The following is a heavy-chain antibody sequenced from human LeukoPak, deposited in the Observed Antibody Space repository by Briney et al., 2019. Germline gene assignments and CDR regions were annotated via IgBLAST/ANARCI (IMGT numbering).Heavy chain of an antibody. V-gene: IGHV3-30*04. Sequence: GGSLRLSCAASGFTFSSYAMHWVRQAPGKGREWVAVISYDGSNKYYADSVKGRFTISRDNSKNTLYLQMNSLRAEDTAVYCCASFTGYVVLDYWGQGTLVTVSS. CDR2: ISYDGSNK. D-gene: IGHD2-21*01. J-gene: IGHJ4*02. CDR1: GFTFSSYA. CDR3: ASFTGYVVLDY.